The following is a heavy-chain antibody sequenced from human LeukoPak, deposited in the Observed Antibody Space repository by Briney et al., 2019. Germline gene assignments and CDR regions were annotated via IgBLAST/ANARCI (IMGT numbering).Heavy chain of an antibody. J-gene: IGHJ3*02. CDR2: IDSHGSNT. CDR1: GFTFSSYA. CDR3: ARGGANHGFDI. V-gene: IGHV3-74*01. D-gene: IGHD1-26*01. Sequence: GGSLRLSCAASGFTFSSYAMSWVRQAPGKGLVWVARIDSHGSNTIYADSVKGRFTVSRDNAKNTVFLQMNSLRAEDTAVYYCARGGANHGFDIWGQGTMVTVSS.